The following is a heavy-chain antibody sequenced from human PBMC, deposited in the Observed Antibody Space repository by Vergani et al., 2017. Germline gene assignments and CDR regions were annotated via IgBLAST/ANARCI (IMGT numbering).Heavy chain of an antibody. CDR3: ACKRGACRSAYCHSYDF. CDR2: MDYSGSA. J-gene: IGHJ4*02. Sequence: QVQLQESGPGLVKPSETQSLTCTVSGDSVISTDYHWGWIRQPPGKGLEWIGSMDYSGSASYNPSLESRISISFETPKNQFSLRLTSVTAADTAVYYCACKRGACRSAYCHSYDFWGPGTLVIVSS. V-gene: IGHV4-39*01. CDR1: GDSVISTDYH. D-gene: IGHD3-16*02.